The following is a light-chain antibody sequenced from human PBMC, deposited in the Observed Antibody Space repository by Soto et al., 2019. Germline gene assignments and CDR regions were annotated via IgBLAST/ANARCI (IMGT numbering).Light chain of an antibody. CDR1: SGYSNYK. J-gene: IGLJ1*01. CDR2: VGTGGIVG. Sequence: QLVLTQPPSASASLGASVTLTCTLSSGYSNYKVDWYQQRPGKGPRFVMRVGTGGIVGSKGDGIPDRFSVLGSGLNRYLTIKNIQEEDESDYHCGADHGSGSNFHYVFGTGTKLTVL. V-gene: IGLV9-49*01. CDR3: GADHGSGSNFHYV.